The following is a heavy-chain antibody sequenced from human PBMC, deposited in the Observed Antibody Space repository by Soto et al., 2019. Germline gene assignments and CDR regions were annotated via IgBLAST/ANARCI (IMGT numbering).Heavy chain of an antibody. V-gene: IGHV4-4*02. J-gene: IGHJ3*01. CDR1: SGSISSTNW. D-gene: IGHD2-2*01. CDR3: ARDCSSSSCYGRAFDV. CDR2: IYHSGSI. Sequence: SETLSLTCAVSSGSISSTNWWSWVRQFPGKGLEWIGEIYHSGSINYNPSLKSRVTMSVDKSKNQFSLKLSSVTAADTAVYYCARDCSSSSCYGRAFDVWGQGTMVTVSS.